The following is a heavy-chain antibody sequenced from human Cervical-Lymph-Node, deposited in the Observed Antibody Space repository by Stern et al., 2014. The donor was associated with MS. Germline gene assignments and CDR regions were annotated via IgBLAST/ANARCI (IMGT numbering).Heavy chain of an antibody. CDR1: GFIFSDYY. J-gene: IGHJ4*02. Sequence: VQLEESGGGLVKPGGSLRLSCEASGFIFSDYYMNWIRQAPGKGLEWVSYINGSGTARYYADSVTGRFTISRDNAKKSLYLQMNSLRAEDTAVYYCANSITWGQGTLVTVSS. D-gene: IGHD3-3*02. CDR2: INGSGTAR. V-gene: IGHV3-11*01. CDR3: ANSIT.